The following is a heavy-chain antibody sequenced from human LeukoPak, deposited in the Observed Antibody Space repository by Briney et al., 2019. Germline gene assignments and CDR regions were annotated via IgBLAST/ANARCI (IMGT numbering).Heavy chain of an antibody. V-gene: IGHV3-23*01. CDR3: ARFPLQGGIYEVVY. D-gene: IGHD1-26*01. CDR1: GFTFSSYA. J-gene: IGHJ4*02. CDR2: ISGSGGST. Sequence: PGGSLRLSCAASGFTFSSYAMSWVRQAPGKGLEWVSAISGSGGSTYYADSVKGRFTISRDNAKNSLYLQMNSLRAEDTAVYFCARFPLQGGIYEVVYWGQGTLVTVSS.